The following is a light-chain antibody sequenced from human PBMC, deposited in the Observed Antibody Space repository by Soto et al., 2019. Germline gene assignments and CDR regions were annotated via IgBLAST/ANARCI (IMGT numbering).Light chain of an antibody. J-gene: IGKJ5*01. Sequence: EVVLTQSPGTLSLSRGERVTILCLASQSVSSTSLAWYQQKPGQTPRLLIYGASSRATGTPDRISGGGSGTQFTLTISRLEPEDFAVYYCQQRSNWRTXGQGTRLEIK. CDR1: QSVSSTS. CDR3: QQRSNWRT. CDR2: GAS. V-gene: IGKV3D-20*02.